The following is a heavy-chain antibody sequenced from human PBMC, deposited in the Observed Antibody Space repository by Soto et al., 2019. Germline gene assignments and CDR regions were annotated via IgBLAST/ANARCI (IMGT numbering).Heavy chain of an antibody. CDR2: IIPLFGSP. D-gene: IGHD2-21*01. CDR1: GGTFTNYD. J-gene: IGHJ4*02. Sequence: QVQLVQSGTEVQKPGSSVKLSCKTSGGTFTNYDISWVRQAPGQGLEWMGGIIPLFGSPHYSPKFEGRVTITADEVSTTAHLELSSLRFDDTAVYLCAWTLAFCGGNCYLPNFDTWGQGTLVIVSS. V-gene: IGHV1-69*01. CDR3: AWTLAFCGGNCYLPNFDT.